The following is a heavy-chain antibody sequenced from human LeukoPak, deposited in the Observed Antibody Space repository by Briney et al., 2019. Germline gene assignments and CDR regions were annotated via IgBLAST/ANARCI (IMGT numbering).Heavy chain of an antibody. J-gene: IGHJ4*02. CDR1: GFTFSNYW. CDR3: ARDLRTGS. Sequence: PGGSLRLSCAASGFTFSNYWMHWVRQAPGTGLVWVSRINTDGSSTTYADSVKGRFTISRDNAKNTLYLQMNSLRAEDTAVYYCARDLRTGSWGQGTLVTVSS. CDR2: INTDGSST. V-gene: IGHV3-74*01. D-gene: IGHD4-17*01.